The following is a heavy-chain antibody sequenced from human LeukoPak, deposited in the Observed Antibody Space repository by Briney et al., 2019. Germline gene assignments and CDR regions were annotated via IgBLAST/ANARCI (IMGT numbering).Heavy chain of an antibody. V-gene: IGHV3-66*01. CDR3: VVATLKSADY. CDR2: IYSGGST. Sequence: GRSLRLSCAASGFTVSSNYMSWVRQAPGKGLEWVSVIYSGGSTYYADSVKGRFTISRDNSKNTLYLQMNSLRAEDTAVYYCVVATLKSADYWGQGTLVTVSS. CDR1: GFTVSSNY. D-gene: IGHD5-12*01. J-gene: IGHJ4*02.